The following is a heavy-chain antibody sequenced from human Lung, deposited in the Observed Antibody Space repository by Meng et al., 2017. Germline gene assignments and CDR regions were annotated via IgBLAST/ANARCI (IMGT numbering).Heavy chain of an antibody. Sequence: QVQLWHGGAGLLKPAESCALTCVVSGGACSNYSWGWIRQPPGKGLEWIGEINHSGSTNYNPSLESRATISVDTSQNNLSLKLSSVTAADSAVYYCARGPTTMAHDFDYWGQGTLVTVSS. CDR2: INHSGST. D-gene: IGHD4-11*01. V-gene: IGHV4-34*01. CDR1: GGACSNYS. CDR3: ARGPTTMAHDFDY. J-gene: IGHJ4*02.